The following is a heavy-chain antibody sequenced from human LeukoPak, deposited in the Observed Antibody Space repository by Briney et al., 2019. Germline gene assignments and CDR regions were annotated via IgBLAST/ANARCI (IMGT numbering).Heavy chain of an antibody. CDR3: ARDDGSATLGFDS. V-gene: IGHV1-69*05. J-gene: IGHJ4*02. CDR2: VIPILGTT. D-gene: IGHD1-26*01. CDR1: GTTFSRSA. Sequence: SVRVSCKASGTTFSRSAISWVRQAPGQGLEWMGGVIPILGTTNYAQTFQDRVSITTDESTSTAYMEVSSLRSVDTAVYYCARDDGSATLGFDSWGQGTLVTVSS.